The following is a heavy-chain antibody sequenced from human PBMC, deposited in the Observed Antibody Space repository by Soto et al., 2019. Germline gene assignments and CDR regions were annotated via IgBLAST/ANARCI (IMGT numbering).Heavy chain of an antibody. CDR3: ARQGFGPLHGLVDV. CDR1: GGSISSYY. J-gene: IGHJ6*02. CDR2: VHHSWGS. V-gene: IGHV4-59*08. D-gene: IGHD3-10*01. Sequence: QVQLQESGPGLVKPSETLSLSCTVSGGSISSYYWSWFRQSPGKRMEWIGYVHHSWGSSYNPSLQSRVAISLVTSKRQFSLTVTSVTATDTAVYYCARQGFGPLHGLVDVWGQGTTVTVSS.